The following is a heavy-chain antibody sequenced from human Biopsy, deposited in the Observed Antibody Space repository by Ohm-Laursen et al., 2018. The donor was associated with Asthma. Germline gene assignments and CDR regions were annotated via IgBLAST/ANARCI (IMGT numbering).Heavy chain of an antibody. CDR2: LIPVLGTA. J-gene: IGHJ6*02. Sequence: ASVKVSCKASGDSLGSFINYAISWVRQAPRQGLEWMGGLIPVLGTADYAPMFEGKVTITADESTSTAYLELTSLRFEDTAVYYCARGYSGTDRIVYYYSGMEVWGQGTTVTVSS. D-gene: IGHD5-12*01. CDR3: ARGYSGTDRIVYYYSGMEV. V-gene: IGHV1-69*13. CDR1: GDSLGSFINYA.